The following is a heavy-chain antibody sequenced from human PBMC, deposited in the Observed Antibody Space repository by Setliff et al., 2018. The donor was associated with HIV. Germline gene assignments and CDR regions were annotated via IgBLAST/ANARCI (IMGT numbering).Heavy chain of an antibody. CDR3: ARIDVAVVGDDTFDV. Sequence: TGGSLRLSCAASGFIFVSSAMHWVRQAPGKGLDFVSGISSNGDTTYYADSVKGRLTISRDNSKNTLSLQMNSLRAEDTALYYCARIDVAVVGDDTFDVWGQGTMVTVSS. J-gene: IGHJ3*01. CDR2: ISSNGDTT. V-gene: IGHV3-64*04. CDR1: GFIFVSSA. D-gene: IGHD6-19*01.